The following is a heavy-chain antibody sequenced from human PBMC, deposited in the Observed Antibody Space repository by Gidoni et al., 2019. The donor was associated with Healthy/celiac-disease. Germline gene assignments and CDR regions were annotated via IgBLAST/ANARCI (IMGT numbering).Heavy chain of an antibody. D-gene: IGHD3-10*01. Sequence: QVQLQESGPGLFKPSETLSLTCTVSGGSVSSGSYYWSWIRQPPGKGLEWIGYIYYSGSTNYNPSLKSRVTISVDTSKNQCSLKLSSVTAADTAVYYCARELRGDYLDYWGQGTLVTVSS. CDR2: IYYSGST. CDR1: GGSVSSGSYY. CDR3: ARELRGDYLDY. J-gene: IGHJ4*02. V-gene: IGHV4-61*01.